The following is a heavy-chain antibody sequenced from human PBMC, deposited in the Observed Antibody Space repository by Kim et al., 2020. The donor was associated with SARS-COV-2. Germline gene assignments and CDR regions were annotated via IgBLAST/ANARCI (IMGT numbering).Heavy chain of an antibody. V-gene: IGHV5-51*01. D-gene: IGHD3-10*01. Sequence: YSPSFQGKVTISADKSISTAYLQWSSLKASDTATYYCARSFGGLLYYFDYWGQGTLVTVSS. CDR3: ARSFGGLLYYFDY. J-gene: IGHJ4*02.